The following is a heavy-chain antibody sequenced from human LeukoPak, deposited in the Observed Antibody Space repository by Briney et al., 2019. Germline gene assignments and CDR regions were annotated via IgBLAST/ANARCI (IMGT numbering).Heavy chain of an antibody. CDR1: GYSFTSYW. J-gene: IGHJ4*02. Sequence: GESLKISCKGSGYSFTSYWIGWVRQMPGKGLERIGIIYPSDSDTRYSPSFQGQVTISADKSISTAYLQWSSLKASDTAMYYCARHTKGSSAAAGMIIDYWGQGTLVTVSS. CDR2: IYPSDSDT. V-gene: IGHV5-51*01. D-gene: IGHD6-13*01. CDR3: ARHTKGSSAAAGMIIDY.